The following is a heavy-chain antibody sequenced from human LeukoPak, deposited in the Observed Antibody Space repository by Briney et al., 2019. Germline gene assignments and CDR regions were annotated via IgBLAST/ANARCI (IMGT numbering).Heavy chain of an antibody. V-gene: IGHV3-48*03. CDR1: GFTFSSYE. Sequence: HPGGSLRLSCAGSGFTFSSYEMNWVRQAPGKGLGWVSYISSSGRAIYYADSVKGRFTVARDNAKNSLYLQMISVRAEDTAVYYCAWCHRWAHFEYWGQGTLVTVSS. J-gene: IGHJ4*02. D-gene: IGHD4-23*01. CDR3: AWCHRWAHFEY. CDR2: ISSSGRAI.